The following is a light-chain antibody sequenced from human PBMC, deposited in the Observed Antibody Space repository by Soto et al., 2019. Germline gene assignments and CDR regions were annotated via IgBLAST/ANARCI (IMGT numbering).Light chain of an antibody. J-gene: IGKJ1*01. CDR2: AAS. Sequence: DIQMTQSPSTLSGSVGDRVTITCRASQTISSWLAWYQQKPRKAPKLLIFAASSLQSGVPSRFSGSGSGTDFTLTISSLQPDDFATYYCQQYNTYSTFGQGTKVDIK. CDR3: QQYNTYST. CDR1: QTISSW. V-gene: IGKV1-5*01.